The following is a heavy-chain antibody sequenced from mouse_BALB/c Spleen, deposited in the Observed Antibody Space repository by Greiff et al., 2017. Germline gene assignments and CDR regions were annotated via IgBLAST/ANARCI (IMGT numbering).Heavy chain of an antibody. J-gene: IGHJ3*01. D-gene: IGHD1-1*01. Sequence: QVHVKQPGAELVRPGASVKLSCKASGYSFTSYWMNWVKQRPGQGLEWIGMIHPSDSETRLNQKFKDKATLTVDKSSSTAYMQLSSPTSEDSAVYYCARSGITTVVAPPFAYWGQGTLVTVSA. CDR1: GYSFTSYW. CDR3: ARSGITTVVAPPFAY. V-gene: IGHV1-61*01. CDR2: IHPSDSET.